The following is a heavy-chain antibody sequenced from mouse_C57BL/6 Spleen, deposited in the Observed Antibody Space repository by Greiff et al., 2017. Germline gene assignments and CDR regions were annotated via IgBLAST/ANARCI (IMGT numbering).Heavy chain of an antibody. CDR1: GFTFSDYG. CDR2: ISSGSSTI. Sequence: EVKLQESGGGLVKPGGSLKLSCAASGFTFSDYGMHWVRQAPEKGLEWVAYISSGSSTIYYADTVKGRFTISRDNAKNTLFLQMTSLRSEDTAMYYCANLWPFAYWGQGTLVTVSA. CDR3: ANLWPFAY. D-gene: IGHD1-1*02. J-gene: IGHJ3*01. V-gene: IGHV5-17*01.